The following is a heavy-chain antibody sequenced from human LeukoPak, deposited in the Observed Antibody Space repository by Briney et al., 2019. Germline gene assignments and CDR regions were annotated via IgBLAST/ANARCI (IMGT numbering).Heavy chain of an antibody. J-gene: IGHJ4*02. CDR3: ASLVVVPAAATDFDY. V-gene: IGHV3-11*01. D-gene: IGHD2-2*01. CDR2: ISSSGSTI. Sequence: PGGSLRLSCAASGFTFSDYYMSWIRQAPGKGLEWVSYISSSGSTIYYADSMKGRFTISRDNAKNSLYLQINSLRDEETAVYYCASLVVVPAAATDFDYWGQGTLVTVSS. CDR1: GFTFSDYY.